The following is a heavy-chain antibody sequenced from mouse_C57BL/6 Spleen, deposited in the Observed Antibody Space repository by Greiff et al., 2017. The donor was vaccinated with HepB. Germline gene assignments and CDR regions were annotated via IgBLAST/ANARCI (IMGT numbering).Heavy chain of an antibody. D-gene: IGHD1-1*01. V-gene: IGHV5-16*01. J-gene: IGHJ1*03. CDR2: INYDGSSN. Sequence: EVKLVESEGGLVQPGSSMKLSCTASGFTFSDYYMAWVRQVPEKGLEWVANINYDGSSNYYLDSLKSRFIISRDNAKNILYLQMSSLKSEDTATYYCARDSPFLYYYVSSDWYFDVWGTGTTVTVSS. CDR3: ARDSPFLYYYVSSDWYFDV. CDR1: GFTFSDYY.